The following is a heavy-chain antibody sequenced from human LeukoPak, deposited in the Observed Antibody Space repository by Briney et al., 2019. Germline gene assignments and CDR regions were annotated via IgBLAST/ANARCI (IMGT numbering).Heavy chain of an antibody. J-gene: IGHJ5*02. V-gene: IGHV4-39*07. D-gene: IGHD4-23*01. CDR1: GGSISSSSYY. CDR3: ARVAYGGNFAWFDP. Sequence: SETLSLTCTVSGGSISSSSYYWGWIRQPPGNGLEWIGSIYYSGSTYYNPSLKSRVTISVDTSKNQFSLKLSSVTAADTAVYYCARVAYGGNFAWFDPWGQGTLVTVSS. CDR2: IYYSGST.